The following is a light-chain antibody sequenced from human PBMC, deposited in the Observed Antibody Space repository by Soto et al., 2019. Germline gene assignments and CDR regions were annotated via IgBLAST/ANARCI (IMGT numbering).Light chain of an antibody. J-gene: IGKJ4*01. CDR3: QQRSNWPLT. V-gene: IGKV3-11*01. Sequence: EIVLTQSPATLSLSPGERATLSCSARQSVSSYLAWYQQKPGQAPRLLIYDASNRATGIPARFSGSGSGTDFTLTIRSLEPEDFAVYYCQQRSNWPLTFGGGTKVEIK. CDR2: DAS. CDR1: QSVSSY.